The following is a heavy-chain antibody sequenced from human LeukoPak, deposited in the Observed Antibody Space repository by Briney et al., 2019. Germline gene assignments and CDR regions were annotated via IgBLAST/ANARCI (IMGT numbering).Heavy chain of an antibody. CDR1: GYTFTGYY. J-gene: IGHJ4*02. D-gene: IGHD3-3*01. V-gene: IGHV1-2*02. CDR2: INPNSGGT. Sequence: ASVKVSCKASGYTFTGYYLHWVRQAPGQGLEWMGWINPNSGGTSYAQKFQGRVTMTRDTSISTAYMELSRLTSDDTAVYYCARDLRSGYYDYWGQGTLVTVSS. CDR3: ARDLRSGYYDY.